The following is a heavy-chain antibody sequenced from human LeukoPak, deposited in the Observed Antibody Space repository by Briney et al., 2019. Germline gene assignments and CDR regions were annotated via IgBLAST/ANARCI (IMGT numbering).Heavy chain of an antibody. Sequence: ASVKVSCKASGGTFSSYAISWVRQAPGQGLEWMGRIIPIFGTANYAQKFQGRVTITTDESTSTAYMELSSLRSEDTAVYYCARDVSQIPTAMVKNAFDIWGQGTMVTFSS. V-gene: IGHV1-69*05. J-gene: IGHJ3*02. CDR1: GGTFSSYA. CDR3: ARDVSQIPTAMVKNAFDI. D-gene: IGHD5-18*01. CDR2: IIPIFGTA.